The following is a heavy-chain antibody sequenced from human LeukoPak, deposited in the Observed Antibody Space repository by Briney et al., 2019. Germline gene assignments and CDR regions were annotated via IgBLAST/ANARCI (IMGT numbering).Heavy chain of an antibody. V-gene: IGHV3-53*01. CDR1: GFTVSSKY. CDR2: IYSGGST. Sequence: GGSLRLSCAASGFTVSSKYMSWVRQAPGKGLEWVSVIYSGGSTYYADSVKGRFTISRDNSKNTLYLQMNSLRAEDTAVYYCAKIYGDYGYYYYGMDVWGQGTTVTVSS. D-gene: IGHD4-17*01. J-gene: IGHJ6*02. CDR3: AKIYGDYGYYYYGMDV.